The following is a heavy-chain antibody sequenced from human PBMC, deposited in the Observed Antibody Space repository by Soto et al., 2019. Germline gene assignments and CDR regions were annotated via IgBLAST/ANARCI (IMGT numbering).Heavy chain of an antibody. CDR3: ARETNYDFWSGYPQNYYYYGMDV. CDR1: GFTFSSYG. D-gene: IGHD3-3*01. V-gene: IGHV3-33*01. J-gene: IGHJ6*02. Sequence: QVQLVESGGGVVQPGRSLRLSCAASGFTFSSYGMHWVRQAPGKGLEWVAVIWYDGSNKYYADSVKGRFTISRDNSKNTLYLQMNSLRAEDTAVYYCARETNYDFWSGYPQNYYYYGMDVWGQGTTVTVSS. CDR2: IWYDGSNK.